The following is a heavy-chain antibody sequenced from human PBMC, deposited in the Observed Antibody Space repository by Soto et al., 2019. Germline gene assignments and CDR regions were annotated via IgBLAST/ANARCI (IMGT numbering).Heavy chain of an antibody. D-gene: IGHD2-2*01. J-gene: IGHJ6*02. V-gene: IGHV4-34*01. CDR2: INHSGST. CDR1: GGSFSGYY. Sequence: PSETLSLTCAVYGGSFSGYYWSWIRQPPGKGLEWIGEINHSGSTNYNPSLKSRVTISVDTSKNQFSLKLSSVTAADTAVHYCARAGGYCSSNSCRSYYYGMEVWGQGTTVT. CDR3: ARAGGYCSSNSCRSYYYGMEV.